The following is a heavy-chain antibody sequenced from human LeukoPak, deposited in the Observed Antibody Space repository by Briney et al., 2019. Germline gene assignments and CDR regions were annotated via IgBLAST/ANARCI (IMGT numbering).Heavy chain of an antibody. Sequence: GGSLRLSCAGSGFTFSSYSMNWVRQAPGKGLEWVSYISSSSNNIYYADSVKGRFTISRDNAKNSLYLQMNSLRAEDTAVYYCVRDFHQRLYDTNYYFYWGQGTLVTVSS. J-gene: IGHJ4*02. CDR1: GFTFSSYS. V-gene: IGHV3-48*04. CDR2: ISSSSNNI. CDR3: VRDFHQRLYDTNYYFY. D-gene: IGHD3-22*01.